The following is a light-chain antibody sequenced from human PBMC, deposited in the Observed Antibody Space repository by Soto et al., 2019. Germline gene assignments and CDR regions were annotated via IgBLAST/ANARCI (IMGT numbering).Light chain of an antibody. J-gene: IGLJ2*01. Sequence: QSVLTQPPSVSGSPGQSVTISCTGTSSDVGSYNRVSWYQQPPGTAPKLMIYEVSNRPSGVPDRFSGSKSGNTASLTISGLQSEDEADYYCISYTSSSTFVVFGGGTKLTVL. CDR1: SSDVGSYNR. CDR3: ISYTSSSTFVV. CDR2: EVS. V-gene: IGLV2-18*02.